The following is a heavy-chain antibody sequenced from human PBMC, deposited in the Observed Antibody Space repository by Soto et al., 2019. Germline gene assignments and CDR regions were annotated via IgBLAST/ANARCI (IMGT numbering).Heavy chain of an antibody. CDR2: ISYDGSNK. J-gene: IGHJ4*02. D-gene: IGHD3-22*01. V-gene: IGHV3-30-3*01. CDR3: ARDLGGDPGVDYYDSSGYYDY. CDR1: GFTFSSYA. Sequence: QVQLVESGGGVVQPGRSLRLSCAASGFTFSSYAMHWVRQARGKGLEWVAVISYDGSNKYYADSVKGRFTISRDNSKNTLYLQMNSLRAEDTAVYYCARDLGGDPGVDYYDSSGYYDYWGQGTLVTVSS.